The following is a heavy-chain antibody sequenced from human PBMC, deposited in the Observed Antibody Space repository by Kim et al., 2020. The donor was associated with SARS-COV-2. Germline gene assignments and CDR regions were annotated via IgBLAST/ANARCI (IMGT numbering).Heavy chain of an antibody. CDR1: GGTFSSYA. Sequence: SVKVSCKASGGTFSSYAISWVRQAPGQGLEWMGGIIPIFGTANYAQKFQGRVTITADESTSTAYMELSSLRSEDTAVYYCARTHRDGYNYAGDAFDIWGQGTMVTVSS. D-gene: IGHD5-12*01. J-gene: IGHJ3*02. CDR2: IIPIFGTA. CDR3: ARTHRDGYNYAGDAFDI. V-gene: IGHV1-69*13.